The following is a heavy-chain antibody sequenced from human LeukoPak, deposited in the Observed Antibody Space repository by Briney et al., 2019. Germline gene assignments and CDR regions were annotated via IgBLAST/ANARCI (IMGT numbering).Heavy chain of an antibody. V-gene: IGHV3-48*01. CDR2: ISPSSTTI. CDR1: GFTFSRYS. CDR3: ARLDSRGY. J-gene: IGHJ4*02. D-gene: IGHD3/OR15-3a*01. Sequence: PGGSLRLSCAASGFTFSRYSMNWVRQAPGKGLEWVSYISPSSTTIYYADSVKGRFTISRDNAKNSLYLQMNSLRAEDTAVYYCARLDSRGYWGQGTLVTVSS.